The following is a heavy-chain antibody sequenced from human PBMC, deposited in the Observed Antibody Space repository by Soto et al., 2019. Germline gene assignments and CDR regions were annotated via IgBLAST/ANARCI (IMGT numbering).Heavy chain of an antibody. CDR2: INVNSGDT. CDR3: ARDRKYGDHGYYFEH. CDR1: GYTFTAYY. V-gene: IGHV1-2*02. Sequence: ASVKVSCKAFGYTFTAYYMHWVRQARGQGLEWMGWINVNSGDTNFAQLFQGRVTMTRDTSISTVYMDLSGLTPDDTAVYYCARDRKYGDHGYYFEHWGQGTLVTVSS. J-gene: IGHJ4*02. D-gene: IGHD4-17*01.